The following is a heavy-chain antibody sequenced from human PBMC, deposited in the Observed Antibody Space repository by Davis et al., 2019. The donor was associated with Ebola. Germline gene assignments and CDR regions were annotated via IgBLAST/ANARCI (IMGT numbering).Heavy chain of an antibody. J-gene: IGHJ3*02. D-gene: IGHD6-6*01. V-gene: IGHV3-30*03. CDR2: ISYDGSNK. CDR1: GFTFSSYG. CDR3: ARAIIAARPEGAFDI. Sequence: GESLKISCAASGFTFSSYGMHWVRQAPGKGLEWVAVISYDGSNKYYADSVKGRFTISRDNSKNTQYLQMNSLRAEDTAVYYCARAIIAARPEGAFDIWGQGTMVTVSS.